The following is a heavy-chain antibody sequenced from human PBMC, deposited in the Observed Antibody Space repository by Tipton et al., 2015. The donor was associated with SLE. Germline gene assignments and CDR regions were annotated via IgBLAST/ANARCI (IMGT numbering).Heavy chain of an antibody. Sequence: TLSLTCTVSGGSISSGSYYWSWIRQPAGKGLEWIGRIYTSGSTNYNPSLKSRVTISVDTSKNQFSLKLSSVTAADTAAYYCARQGAVAGFDYWGQGTLVTVSS. CDR1: GGSISSGSYY. D-gene: IGHD6-19*01. J-gene: IGHJ4*02. V-gene: IGHV4-61*02. CDR2: IYTSGST. CDR3: ARQGAVAGFDY.